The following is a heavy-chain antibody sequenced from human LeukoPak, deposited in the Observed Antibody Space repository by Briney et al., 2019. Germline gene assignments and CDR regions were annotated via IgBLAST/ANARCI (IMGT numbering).Heavy chain of an antibody. J-gene: IGHJ4*02. CDR1: GGSFSGYY. D-gene: IGHD6-19*01. CDR3: ARAAFDSSGWYYFDY. Sequence: SETLSLTCAVYGGSFSGYYWSWIRQPPGKGLEWVGEINHSGSTNYNPSLKSRVTISVDTSKNQFSLKLSSVTAADTAVYYCARAAFDSSGWYYFDYWGRGTLVTVSS. CDR2: INHSGST. V-gene: IGHV4-34*01.